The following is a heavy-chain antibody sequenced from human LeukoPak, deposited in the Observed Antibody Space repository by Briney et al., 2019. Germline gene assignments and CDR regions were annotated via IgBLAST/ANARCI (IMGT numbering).Heavy chain of an antibody. CDR3: ARELVSLGAGYFDL. D-gene: IGHD3-16*01. CDR1: GFTFGTSG. J-gene: IGHJ2*01. Sequence: PGGSLRLSCEASGFTFGTSGMTWVRQAPGKGLEWVSGITGSSTWTYYADSVRGRFTISRDNSKNTLHLQMNNLTADDTAIYYCARELVSLGAGYFDLWGRGTLVTVSS. CDR2: ITGSSTWT. V-gene: IGHV3-23*01.